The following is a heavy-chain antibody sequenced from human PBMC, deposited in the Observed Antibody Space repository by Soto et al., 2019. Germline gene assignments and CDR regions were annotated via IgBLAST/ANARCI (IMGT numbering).Heavy chain of an antibody. Sequence: GASVKVSCKASGFTFTSSAVQWVRQARGQLLEWIGWIVVGSGNTNYAQKFQERVTITRDMSTSTAYMELSSLRSEDTAVYYCAADPRRFGESQMGGMYYWGQGTMVTVSS. J-gene: IGHJ4*02. D-gene: IGHD3-10*01. CDR2: IVVGSGNT. CDR3: AADPRRFGESQMGGMYY. V-gene: IGHV1-58*01. CDR1: GFTFTSSA.